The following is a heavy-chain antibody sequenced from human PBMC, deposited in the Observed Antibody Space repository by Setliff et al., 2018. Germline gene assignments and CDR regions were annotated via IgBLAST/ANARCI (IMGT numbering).Heavy chain of an antibody. D-gene: IGHD2-21*02. CDR2: IYTSGST. CDR1: GGSISSGDYY. CDR3: ARDLGHGGDSDY. Sequence: SETLSLTCTVSGGSISSGDYYWSWIRQPAGKGLEWIGRIYTSGSTNYNPSLKSRVTMSVDTSNNQFSLKLSSVTAADTAVYYCARDLGHGGDSDYWGQGILVTVSS. J-gene: IGHJ4*02. V-gene: IGHV4-61*02.